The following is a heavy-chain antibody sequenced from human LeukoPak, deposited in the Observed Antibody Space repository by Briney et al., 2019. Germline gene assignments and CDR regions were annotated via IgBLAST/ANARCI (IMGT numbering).Heavy chain of an antibody. CDR2: IYHSGST. CDR3: AASITIFGVVINNWFDP. J-gene: IGHJ5*02. CDR1: GGSISSSNW. D-gene: IGHD3-3*01. V-gene: IGHV4-4*02. Sequence: SETLSLTCAVSGGSISSSNWWSWVRQPPGKGLEWIGEIYHSGSTNYNPSLKSRVTISVDKSKNQFSPKLSSVTAADTAVYYCAASITIFGVVINNWFDPWGQGTLVTVSS.